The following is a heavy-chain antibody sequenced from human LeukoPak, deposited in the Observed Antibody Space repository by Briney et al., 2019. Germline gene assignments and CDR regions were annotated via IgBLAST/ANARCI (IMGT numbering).Heavy chain of an antibody. J-gene: IGHJ6*02. CDR2: IYYSGST. D-gene: IGHD3-3*01. Sequence: PSETLSLTCTVSGGSISSGGYYWSWIRQHPGKGLEWIGYIYYSGSTNYNPSLKSRVTISVDTSKNQFSLKLSSVTAADTAVYYCARVAYYDFWPSSYGMDVWGQGTTVTVSS. CDR1: GGSISSGGYY. V-gene: IGHV4-61*08. CDR3: ARVAYYDFWPSSYGMDV.